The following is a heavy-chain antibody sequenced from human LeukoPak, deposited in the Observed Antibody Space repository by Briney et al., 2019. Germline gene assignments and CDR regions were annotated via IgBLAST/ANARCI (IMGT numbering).Heavy chain of an antibody. D-gene: IGHD6-6*01. J-gene: IGHJ4*02. CDR3: ARSYSSSSHYFDY. CDR2: IYYSGST. Sequence: PSETLSLTCTVSGGSLSSSSYYWGWIRHPPGKGLEWIGSIYYSGSTYYNPSLKSRVTKSVDTSKNQFSLKLSSVTAADTAVYYCARSYSSSSHYFDYWGQGTLVTVSS. CDR1: GGSLSSSSYY. V-gene: IGHV4-39*01.